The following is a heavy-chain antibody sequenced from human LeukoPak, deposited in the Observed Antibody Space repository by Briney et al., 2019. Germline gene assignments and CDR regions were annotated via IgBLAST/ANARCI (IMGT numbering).Heavy chain of an antibody. D-gene: IGHD3-22*01. CDR1: GFTFSSYA. J-gene: IGHJ4*02. Sequence: PGGSLRLSCAASGFTFSSYAMSWVRQAPRKGLEWVSAISGSGGSTYYADSVKGRFTISRDNSKNTLYLQMNSLRAEDTAVYYCAKVGQYYYDSSGYYRGGGYYFDYWGQGTLVTVSS. CDR3: AKVGQYYYDSSGYYRGGGYYFDY. V-gene: IGHV3-23*01. CDR2: ISGSGGST.